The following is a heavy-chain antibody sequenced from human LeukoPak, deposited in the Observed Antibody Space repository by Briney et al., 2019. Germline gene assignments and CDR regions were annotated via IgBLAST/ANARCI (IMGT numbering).Heavy chain of an antibody. CDR2: IWYDGSNK. D-gene: IGHD4-17*01. V-gene: IGHV3-33*01. J-gene: IGHJ4*02. CDR1: GFTFSSYG. CDR3: ARTTVITLLIDY. Sequence: GGSLRLSCAASGFTFSSYGMHWVRQAPGKGLEWVAVIWYDGSNKYYADSVKGRFTISRDNSKNTLYLQMNSLRAEDTAVYYCARTTVITLLIDYWGQGTLVTVSS.